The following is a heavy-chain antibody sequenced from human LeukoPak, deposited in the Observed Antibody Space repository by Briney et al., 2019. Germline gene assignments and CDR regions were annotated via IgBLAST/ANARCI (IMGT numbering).Heavy chain of an antibody. J-gene: IGHJ4*02. V-gene: IGHV3-21*01. CDR3: ARGRYYYDSSGLIDY. D-gene: IGHD3-22*01. CDR2: ISSSSSYI. CDR1: GFTFSSYS. Sequence: GSLRLSCAASGFTFSSYSMNWVRQAPGKGLEWVSSISSSSSYIYYADSVKGRFTISRDNAKNSLYLQMNSLRAEDTAVYYCARGRYYYDSSGLIDYWGQGTLVTVSS.